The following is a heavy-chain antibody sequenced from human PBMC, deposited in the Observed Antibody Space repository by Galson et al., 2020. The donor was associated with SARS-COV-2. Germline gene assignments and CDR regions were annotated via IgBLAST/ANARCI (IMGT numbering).Heavy chain of an antibody. Sequence: GGSLRLSCAASGFTFSSYAMPWVRQAPGKGLEWVAVISYDGSNKYYADSVKGRFTISRDNSKNTLYLQMNSLRAEDTAVYYCARSNYYDSSGYYYWGQGTLVTVSS. CDR2: ISYDGSNK. CDR1: GFTFSSYA. D-gene: IGHD3-22*01. CDR3: ARSNYYDSSGYYY. J-gene: IGHJ4*02. V-gene: IGHV3-30*04.